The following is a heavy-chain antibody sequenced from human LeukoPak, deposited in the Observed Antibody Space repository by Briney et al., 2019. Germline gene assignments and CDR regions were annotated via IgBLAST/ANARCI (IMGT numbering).Heavy chain of an antibody. D-gene: IGHD3-16*01. J-gene: IGHJ4*02. CDR1: GYSFTRNG. V-gene: IGHV1-18*01. CDR2: ISTNSGNT. CDR3: ARDVNYAFDY. Sequence: ASVKVSCKPSGYSFTRNGISWVRQAPGQGLDWMGWISTNSGNTKYAQKFQDRLILATDTSTTTAYMELRSLRSDETAVYYCARDVNYAFDYWGQGTLVTVSS.